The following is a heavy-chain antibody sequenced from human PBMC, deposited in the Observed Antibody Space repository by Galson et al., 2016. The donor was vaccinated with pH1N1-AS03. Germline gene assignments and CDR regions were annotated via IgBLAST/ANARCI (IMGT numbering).Heavy chain of an antibody. V-gene: IGHV3-74*03. Sequence: SLRLSCAASGVTFSYYWMHWVRQAPGKGLVWVSGLNSDGSGTMYADSVKGRFTISRDNAKNTLYLQMNSLRAEDTAIYYCSRDPRTAFDIWGQGTTVTVSS. CDR2: LNSDGSGT. CDR3: SRDPRTAFDI. CDR1: GVTFSYYW. J-gene: IGHJ3*02.